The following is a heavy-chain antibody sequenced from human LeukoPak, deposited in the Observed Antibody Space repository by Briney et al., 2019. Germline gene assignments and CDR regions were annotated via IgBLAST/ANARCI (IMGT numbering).Heavy chain of an antibody. Sequence: PSETLSLTCAVYGGSFSGYYWSWIRQPPGKGLEWIGEINHSGSTNYNPSLKSRVTISVDTSKNQFSLKLSSVTAADTAVYYCAREAGSGCSGGSCYYYMDVWGKGTTVTVSS. V-gene: IGHV4-34*01. CDR2: INHSGST. CDR1: GGSFSGYY. D-gene: IGHD2-15*01. J-gene: IGHJ6*03. CDR3: AREAGSGCSGGSCYYYMDV.